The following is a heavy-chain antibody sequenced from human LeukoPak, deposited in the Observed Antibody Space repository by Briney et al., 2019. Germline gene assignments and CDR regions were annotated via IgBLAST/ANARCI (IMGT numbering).Heavy chain of an antibody. D-gene: IGHD3/OR15-3a*01. CDR3: ARGGLLYDFLTGYYAPGLEYFHH. V-gene: IGHV1-69*13. CDR2: IIPHVGSP. CDR1: GDTFSYYS. J-gene: IGHJ1*01. Sequence: ASVKVSFKTSGDTFSYYSISWGRQAPGQGLQWLGGIIPHVGSPRYTERFQDRITITADESTNTAYLELSSLRSDDTAVYYCARGGLLYDFLTGYYAPGLEYFHHWGQGTLVTVSS.